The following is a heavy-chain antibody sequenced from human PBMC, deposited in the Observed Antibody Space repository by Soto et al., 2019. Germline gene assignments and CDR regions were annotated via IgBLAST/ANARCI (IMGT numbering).Heavy chain of an antibody. Sequence: SVKVSCKASGGTFSSYAIRWVRQAPGQGLEWMGGIIPIFGTANYAQKFPGRVTITADEATSTADMELSSLRSEDTAVYYCATYMVRGVIRLSPFDYLGQGTLVTVSS. CDR3: ATYMVRGVIRLSPFDY. V-gene: IGHV1-69*13. CDR1: GGTFSSYA. CDR2: IIPIFGTA. J-gene: IGHJ4*02. D-gene: IGHD3-10*01.